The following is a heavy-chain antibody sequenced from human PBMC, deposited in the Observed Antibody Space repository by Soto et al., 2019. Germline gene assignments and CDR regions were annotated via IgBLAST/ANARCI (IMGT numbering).Heavy chain of an antibody. CDR2: ISGSGGST. V-gene: IGHV3-23*01. CDR3: AHQLGDILTGLLVDY. J-gene: IGHJ4*02. D-gene: IGHD3-9*01. CDR1: GFTFSSYA. Sequence: GGSLRLSCAASGFTFSSYAMSWVRQAPGKGLEWVSAISGSGGSTYYADSVKGRFTISRDNSKNTLYLQMNSLRAEDTAVYYCAHQLGDILTGLLVDYWGQGTLVTVSS.